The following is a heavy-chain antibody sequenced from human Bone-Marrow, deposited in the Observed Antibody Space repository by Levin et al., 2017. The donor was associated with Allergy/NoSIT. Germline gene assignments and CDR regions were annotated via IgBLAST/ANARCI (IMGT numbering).Heavy chain of an antibody. J-gene: IGHJ4*02. D-gene: IGHD5-24*01. CDR1: GDSVSSSSHH. CDR2: ISYSGIT. V-gene: IGHV4-39*01. CDR3: SRHRGPAGPDS. Sequence: ASETLSLTCTVSGDSVSSSSHHWGWIRQPPGKGLEWIGSISYSGITHYNPSLKSRVTISVDTSKNQFSLNLSSVTAADTAVYYCSRHRGPAGPDSWGQGTLVTVS.